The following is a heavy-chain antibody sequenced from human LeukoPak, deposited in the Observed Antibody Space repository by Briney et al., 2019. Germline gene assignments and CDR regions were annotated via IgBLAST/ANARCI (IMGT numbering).Heavy chain of an antibody. Sequence: SVTVSCKASGYTFTSYGINWVRQATGQGLEWMGWMNPNSGNTGYAQKFQGRVSMTRNTSISTAYMELSSLRSEDAAVYYCARGDSSSWAVDYWGQGTLVTVSS. J-gene: IGHJ4*02. V-gene: IGHV1-8*02. CDR1: GYTFTSYG. CDR3: ARGDSSSWAVDY. D-gene: IGHD6-13*01. CDR2: MNPNSGNT.